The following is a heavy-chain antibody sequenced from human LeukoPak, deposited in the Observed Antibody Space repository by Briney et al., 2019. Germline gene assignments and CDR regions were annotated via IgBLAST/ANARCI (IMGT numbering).Heavy chain of an antibody. V-gene: IGHV3-30*04. Sequence: PGGPLRLSRAASGFSFSSYAMHGVRQAPGKGLPGVAVISYDGSNIYYADSVKGRFTIARDNSKNTLYLQMNSLRAEDTAVYYCARESSGGSCCSRGNWFDPWGQGTLVTVSS. J-gene: IGHJ5*02. CDR3: ARESSGGSCCSRGNWFDP. CDR1: GFSFSSYA. D-gene: IGHD2-15*01. CDR2: ISYDGSNI.